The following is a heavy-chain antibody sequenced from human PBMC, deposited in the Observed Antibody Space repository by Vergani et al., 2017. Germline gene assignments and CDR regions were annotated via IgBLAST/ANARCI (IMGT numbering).Heavy chain of an antibody. CDR2: IYHSGNT. D-gene: IGHD2-21*01. CDR3: VRVLHTSYILGAFDI. V-gene: IGHV4-38-2*02. CDR1: GYSISSGYY. Sequence: QVQLQESGPGLVKPSETLSLTCTVSGYSISSGYYWGWIRQPPGKGLECIGSIYHSGNTYYNPSLKSRVTISVDTSKNQFSLKLSSVTAADTAVYYCVRVLHTSYILGAFDIWGQGIKVTVSS. J-gene: IGHJ3*02.